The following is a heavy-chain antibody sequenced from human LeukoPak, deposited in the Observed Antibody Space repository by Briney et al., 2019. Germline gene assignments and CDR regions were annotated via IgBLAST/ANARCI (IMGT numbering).Heavy chain of an antibody. Sequence: PSQTLSLTCTVSGGSISSGSYYWSWIRQPAGKGLEWIGRIYTSGSTNYNPSLKSRVTISVDTSKNQFSLKLSSVTAADTAVYYCAREGVTIFGVVTLDYWGQGTLVTVSS. CDR2: IYTSGST. V-gene: IGHV4-61*02. CDR3: AREGVTIFGVVTLDY. D-gene: IGHD3-3*01. CDR1: GGSISSGSYY. J-gene: IGHJ4*02.